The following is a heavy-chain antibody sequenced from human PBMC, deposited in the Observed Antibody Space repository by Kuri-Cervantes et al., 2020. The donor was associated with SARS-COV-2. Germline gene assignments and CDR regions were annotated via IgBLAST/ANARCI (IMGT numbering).Heavy chain of an antibody. V-gene: IGHV3-74*03. CDR3: TRAGNWYFDL. CDR1: GFAFSNSW. CDR2: MNNDGTTI. J-gene: IGHJ2*01. Sequence: GGSLRLSCAASGFAFSNSWMHWVRQAPGEGLVWVSRMNNDGTTITHADIVKGRFTISRDNAKNTLYLQMNSLRVEDTAVYYCTRAGNWYFDLWGRGTLVTVSS.